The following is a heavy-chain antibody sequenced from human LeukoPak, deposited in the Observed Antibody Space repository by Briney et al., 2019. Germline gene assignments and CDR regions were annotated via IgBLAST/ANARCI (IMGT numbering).Heavy chain of an antibody. V-gene: IGHV1-46*01. Sequence: GASVKVSCKASGYTFTSYYIHWVRQAPGQGLEWMGIINPSGGSTSYAQKFQGRVTMTRDMSTSTVYMELSSLRSENTAVYYCAVVGSGSYYNYYFDYWGQGTLVTVSS. CDR3: AVVGSGSYYNYYFDY. CDR1: GYTFTSYY. CDR2: INPSGGST. J-gene: IGHJ4*02. D-gene: IGHD3-10*01.